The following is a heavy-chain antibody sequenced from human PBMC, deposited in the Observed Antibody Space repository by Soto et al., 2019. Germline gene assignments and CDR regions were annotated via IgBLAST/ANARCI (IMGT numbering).Heavy chain of an antibody. D-gene: IGHD1-7*01. CDR3: AKGGYNWNSYLHY. V-gene: IGHV3-9*01. CDR1: GFTFDDYA. Sequence: EVQLVESGGGLVQPGRSLRLSCAASGFTFDDYAMHWVRQAPGKGLEWVSGISWNGGSIGYADSVKGRFTISRDNAKNSLYLQMNSLRAEDTALYYCAKGGYNWNSYLHYWGQGTLVTVSS. CDR2: ISWNGGSI. J-gene: IGHJ4*02.